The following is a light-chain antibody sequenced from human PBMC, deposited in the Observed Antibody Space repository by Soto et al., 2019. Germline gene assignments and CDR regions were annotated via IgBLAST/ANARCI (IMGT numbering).Light chain of an antibody. Sequence: IQMTQSPSSLSASVGDRVSITCGASQSISSDLNWYQQKPGKAPKVLIFDASSLESGVPSRFSGSGSATEFTLTISSLQSEDFAVYYCQQYNNWPPITFGQGTRLEIK. CDR1: QSISSD. CDR2: DAS. V-gene: IGKV1D-13*01. CDR3: QQYNNWPPIT. J-gene: IGKJ5*01.